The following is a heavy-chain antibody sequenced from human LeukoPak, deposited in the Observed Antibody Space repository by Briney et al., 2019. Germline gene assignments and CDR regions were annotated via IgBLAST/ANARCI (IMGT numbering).Heavy chain of an antibody. CDR1: GGSISSGDYY. CDR2: IYYSGST. Sequence: PSETLSLTCTVSGGSISSGDYYWSWIRQHPGKGLEWIGYIYYSGSTYYTPSLKSRVTISVDTSKNQFSLKLSSVTAADTAVYYCARGLTSGIWGQGTMVTVSS. J-gene: IGHJ3*02. V-gene: IGHV4-31*03. CDR3: ARGLTSGI.